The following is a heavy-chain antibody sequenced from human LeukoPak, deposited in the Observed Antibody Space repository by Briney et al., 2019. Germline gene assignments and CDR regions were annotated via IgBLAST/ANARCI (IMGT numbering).Heavy chain of an antibody. CDR2: IYYSGTT. J-gene: IGHJ3*02. V-gene: IGHV4-59*01. D-gene: IGHD2-15*01. CDR3: ARSPGGGFDI. CDR1: GGSITNYY. Sequence: SETLSLTCTVFGGSITNYYGGWIRQTPGKGLELIGYIYYSGTTNYNPSLKSRVSISVDTSKKQFSLRLTSVTAADTAVYYCARSPGGGFDIWGQGTMVTVPS.